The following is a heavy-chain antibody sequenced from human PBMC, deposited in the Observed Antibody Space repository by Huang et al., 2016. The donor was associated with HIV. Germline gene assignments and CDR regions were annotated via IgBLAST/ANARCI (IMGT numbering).Heavy chain of an antibody. CDR2: IHYSGST. CDR1: GGSISSYY. V-gene: IGHV4-59*01. CDR3: ARGGPYSRDYYYYGMDV. J-gene: IGHJ6*02. Sequence: QVQLQESGPGLVKPSETLSLTCTVSGGSISSYYWSWIRQPPGKGLEWIGYIHYSGSTNSHPSLTRRVTTSVATSKNQFFLKLSSVTAAATAVYYCARGGPYSRDYYYYGMDVWGQGTTVTVSS. D-gene: IGHD6-13*01.